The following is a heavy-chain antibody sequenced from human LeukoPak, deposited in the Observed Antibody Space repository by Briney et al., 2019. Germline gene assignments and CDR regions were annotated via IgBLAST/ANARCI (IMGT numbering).Heavy chain of an antibody. V-gene: IGHV7-4-1*02. CDR2: INTNTGNP. D-gene: IGHD2-15*01. Sequence: GASVKVSCKASGYTLTSYGMNWVRQAPGQGLEWMGWINTNTGNPTYAQGFTGRFVFSLDTSVSTAYLQISSLKAEDTAVYYCARGGLPTFYYYMDVWGKGTTVTVSS. CDR3: ARGGLPTFYYYMDV. J-gene: IGHJ6*03. CDR1: GYTLTSYG.